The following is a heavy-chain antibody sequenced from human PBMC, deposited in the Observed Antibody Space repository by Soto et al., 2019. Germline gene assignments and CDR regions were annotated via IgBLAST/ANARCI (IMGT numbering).Heavy chain of an antibody. Sequence: QVQLVQSGAEVKKPGASVKVSCKASGYTFTSYDINWVRQATGQGLEWMGWMNPNSGNTGYAQKFQGRVTMTRNTYISTAYIELSSLRSEDTAVYNGARAPRHVVATIDYYYYYYMDVCGKGTTVTFSS. CDR3: ARAPRHVVATIDYYYYYYMDV. CDR1: GYTFTSYD. CDR2: MNPNSGNT. V-gene: IGHV1-8*01. J-gene: IGHJ6*03. D-gene: IGHD5-12*01.